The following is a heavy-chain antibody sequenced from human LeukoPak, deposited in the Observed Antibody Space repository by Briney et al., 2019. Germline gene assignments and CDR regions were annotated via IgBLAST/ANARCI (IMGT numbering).Heavy chain of an antibody. D-gene: IGHD4-17*01. Sequence: ASVKVSCKASGYTFNSYGLSWVRQAPGQGLEWMGWISGYNGDTNYPQKFQGRVTLTTDTSTSTAYMELRSLTSDDTALYYCARAGAAVTMFFDFWGQGTLVTVSS. CDR1: GYTFNSYG. V-gene: IGHV1-18*01. CDR2: ISGYNGDT. J-gene: IGHJ4*02. CDR3: ARAGAAVTMFFDF.